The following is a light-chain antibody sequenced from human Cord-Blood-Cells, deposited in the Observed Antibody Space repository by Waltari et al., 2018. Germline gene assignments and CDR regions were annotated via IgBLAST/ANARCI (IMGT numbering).Light chain of an antibody. CDR3: SSYTSSSTLV. Sequence: QSALTQPASVSGSPGQSITISCPVTSSDVCGHNYVSWYQQHPGKAPKLMIYEVSNRPSGVSNRFSGSKSGNTASLTISGLQAEDEADYYCSSYTSSSTLVFGTGTKVTVL. J-gene: IGLJ1*01. CDR2: EVS. CDR1: SSDVCGHNY. V-gene: IGLV2-14*01.